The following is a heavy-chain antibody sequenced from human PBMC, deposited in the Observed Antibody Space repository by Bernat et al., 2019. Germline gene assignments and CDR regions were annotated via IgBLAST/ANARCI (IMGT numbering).Heavy chain of an antibody. CDR1: GGTFSSYA. D-gene: IGHD3-16*01. CDR2: IIPILGIA. CDR3: ARKGGADNDAFDI. V-gene: IGHV1-69*04. J-gene: IGHJ3*02. Sequence: QVQLVQTGAEVKKPGSSVKVSCKASGGTFSSYAISWVRQAPGQGLEWMGRIIPILGIANYAQKFQGRVTITADKSTSTAYMELSSLRSEDTAVYYCARKGGADNDAFDIWGQGTMVTVSS.